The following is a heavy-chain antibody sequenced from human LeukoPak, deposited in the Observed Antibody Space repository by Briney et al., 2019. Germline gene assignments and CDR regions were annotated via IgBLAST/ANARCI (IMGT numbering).Heavy chain of an antibody. J-gene: IGHJ3*02. D-gene: IGHD1-7*01. Sequence: ASVKVSCKVSGYTLTELSMHWVRQAPGKGLEWMGGFDPEDGETIYAQKFQGRVTMTEDTSTDTAYMELSSLRSEDTAVYYCATAHALCNWNCDGAFDIWGQGTMVTVSS. CDR1: GYTLTELS. CDR3: ATAHALCNWNCDGAFDI. V-gene: IGHV1-24*01. CDR2: FDPEDGET.